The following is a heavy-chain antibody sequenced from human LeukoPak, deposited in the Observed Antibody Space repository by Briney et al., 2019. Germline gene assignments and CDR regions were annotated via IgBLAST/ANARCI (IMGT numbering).Heavy chain of an antibody. V-gene: IGHV4-59*01. J-gene: IGHJ4*02. CDR1: GGSMTTYY. CDR3: ASTHTYYDILTGFFPGYFDY. Sequence: SETLSLTCTVSGGSMTTYYWSWIRQPPGKGLEWIGYIYYSGNTNYNPSLNSRVTISLDTSKKQFSLKLSSVTAADTAVYYCASTHTYYDILTGFFPGYFDYWGQGTLVTVSS. D-gene: IGHD3-9*01. CDR2: IYYSGNT.